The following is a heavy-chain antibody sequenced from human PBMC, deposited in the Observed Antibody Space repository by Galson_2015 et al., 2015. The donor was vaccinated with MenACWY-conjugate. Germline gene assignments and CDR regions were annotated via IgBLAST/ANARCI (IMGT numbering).Heavy chain of an antibody. Sequence: SLRLSCAAPGFTFNNYWMHWVRHPPGKGLEWISYIKADGSFSNYADSVKGRFTISTDNAKNVVYLQMDGLGDEDTAVYFCARDNNWSFDSWGQGALVTVSS. D-gene: IGHD1-1*01. J-gene: IGHJ4*02. CDR1: GFTFNNYW. CDR2: IKADGSFS. CDR3: ARDNNWSFDS. V-gene: IGHV3-74*01.